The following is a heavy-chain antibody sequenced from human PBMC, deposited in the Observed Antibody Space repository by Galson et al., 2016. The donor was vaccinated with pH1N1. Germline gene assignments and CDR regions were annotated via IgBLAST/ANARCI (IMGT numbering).Heavy chain of an antibody. CDR3: ARERNYYGNEAFDI. Sequence: SVKVSCKASGVIFNSYAINWVRQAPGKGLEWMGGIIAIFNTPNYAQDFQGRVTITADKPKTTFYLELSGLTSEDTAVYYWARERNYYGNEAFDIWGQGTMVIVSS. V-gene: IGHV1-69*06. CDR1: GVIFNSYA. CDR2: IIAIFNTP. J-gene: IGHJ3*02. D-gene: IGHD3-22*01.